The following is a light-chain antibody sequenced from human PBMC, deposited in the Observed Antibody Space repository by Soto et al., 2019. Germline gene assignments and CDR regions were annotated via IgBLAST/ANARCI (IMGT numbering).Light chain of an antibody. CDR1: QSVHTY. V-gene: IGKV1-39*01. CDR2: AAS. Sequence: DIQMTQSPSSLSASVGDRVTITCRASQSVHTYLYWYRQRPEKAPELLIYAASNLQRGVPSRFSGSGSGTDFTLTISSLEPEDFATYYCQRSDTFPQTFGQGTKVDIK. J-gene: IGKJ1*01. CDR3: QRSDTFPQT.